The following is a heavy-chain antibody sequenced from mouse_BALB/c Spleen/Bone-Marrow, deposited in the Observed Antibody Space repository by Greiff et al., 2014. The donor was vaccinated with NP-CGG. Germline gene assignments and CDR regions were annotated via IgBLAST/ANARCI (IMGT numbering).Heavy chain of an antibody. CDR3: ARSGLRRPAMDY. D-gene: IGHD2-4*01. CDR2: IRAVGST. V-gene: IGHV2-9*02. CDR1: GFSLTSYG. Sequence: VMLVESGPGLVAPSQSLSITCTVSGFSLTSYGVHWVRQPPGKGLEWLGVIRAVGSTNYNSALMSRLSISKDNSKSQVFLKMSSLQVDDTAMYYCARSGLRRPAMDYWGQGTSVTVSS. J-gene: IGHJ4*01.